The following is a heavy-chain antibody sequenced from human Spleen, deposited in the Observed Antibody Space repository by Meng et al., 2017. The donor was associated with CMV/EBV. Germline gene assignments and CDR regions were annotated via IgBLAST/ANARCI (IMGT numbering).Heavy chain of an antibody. V-gene: IGHV1-18*01. CDR1: GYTFTSYG. CDR3: ARVRSVTARPADF. CDR2: ISGYNGMT. Sequence: ASVKVSCKASGYTFTSYGISWVRQAPGQGLEWMGWISGYNGMTSYIQNLQGRVTMTTDTSTSTAYMELRSLRYDDTAVYYCARVRSVTARPADFWGQGTVVTVSS. D-gene: IGHD6-6*01. J-gene: IGHJ4*02.